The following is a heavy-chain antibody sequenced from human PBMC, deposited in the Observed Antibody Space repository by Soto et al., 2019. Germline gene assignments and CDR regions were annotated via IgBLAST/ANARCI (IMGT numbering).Heavy chain of an antibody. CDR3: ARAIAAAGTHRAFDI. Sequence: ASVKVSCKASGYTFTSYGISWVRQAPGQGLEWMGWISAYNGNTNYAQKLQGRVTMTTDTSTSTAYMELRSLGSDDTAVYYCARAIAAAGTHRAFDIWGQGTMVTVSS. V-gene: IGHV1-18*01. CDR2: ISAYNGNT. D-gene: IGHD6-13*01. J-gene: IGHJ3*02. CDR1: GYTFTSYG.